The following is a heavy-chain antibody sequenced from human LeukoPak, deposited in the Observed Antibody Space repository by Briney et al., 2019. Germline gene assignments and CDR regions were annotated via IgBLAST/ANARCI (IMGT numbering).Heavy chain of an antibody. D-gene: IGHD3-22*01. CDR3: ARLQDRDSSGYYYDYFDY. V-gene: IGHV4-4*09. CDR2: IYTSGST. Sequence: SETLSLTCTVSGGSISSYYWSWIRQPLGKGLEWIGYIYTSGSTNYNPSLKSRVTISVDTSKNQFSLKLSSVTAADTAVYYCARLQDRDSSGYYYDYFDYWGQGTLVTASS. J-gene: IGHJ4*02. CDR1: GGSISSYY.